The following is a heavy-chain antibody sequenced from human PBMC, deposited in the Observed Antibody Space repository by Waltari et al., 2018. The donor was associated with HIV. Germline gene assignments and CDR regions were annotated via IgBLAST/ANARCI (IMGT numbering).Heavy chain of an antibody. CDR2: INPSGGST. CDR3: ARGASYYGSGSYTRNWFDP. D-gene: IGHD3-10*01. Sequence: QVQLVQSGAEVKKPGASVKVSCKASGYTFTSYYMHWVRQAPGQGLEWMGIINPSGGSTSYAQKFQGRGTMTRDTATSTVYMELSSLRSEDTAVYYCARGASYYGSGSYTRNWFDPWGQGTLVTVSS. CDR1: GYTFTSYY. V-gene: IGHV1-46*01. J-gene: IGHJ5*02.